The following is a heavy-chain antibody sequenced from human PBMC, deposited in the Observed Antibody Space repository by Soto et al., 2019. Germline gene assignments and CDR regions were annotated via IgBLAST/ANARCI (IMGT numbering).Heavy chain of an antibody. CDR1: GLTFSVSA. Sequence: SVGSLRLSCVASGLTFSVSAMTWVRQAPGKGLEWVSTTGISGRTTYYGDSVKGRFTVSRDNSKNTLDLQMSSLRAEDTAVYYCATVHNTSRSFNYWGRGTLVTVSS. V-gene: IGHV3-23*01. CDR3: ATVHNTSRSFNY. D-gene: IGHD1-20*01. J-gene: IGHJ4*02. CDR2: TGISGRTT.